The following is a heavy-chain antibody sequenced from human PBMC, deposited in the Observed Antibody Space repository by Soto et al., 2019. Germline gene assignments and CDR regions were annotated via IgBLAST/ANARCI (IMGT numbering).Heavy chain of an antibody. CDR1: GGSISSSSYY. Sequence: QLQLQESGPGLVKPSETLSLTCTVSGGSISSSSYYWGWIRQPPGKGLEWIGSIYYSGSTYYNPSLKSRVTISVDTSKNQFSLKLSSVTAADTAVYYCASHYDILTGDGINFDYWGQGTLVTVSS. J-gene: IGHJ4*02. CDR2: IYYSGST. D-gene: IGHD3-9*01. CDR3: ASHYDILTGDGINFDY. V-gene: IGHV4-39*01.